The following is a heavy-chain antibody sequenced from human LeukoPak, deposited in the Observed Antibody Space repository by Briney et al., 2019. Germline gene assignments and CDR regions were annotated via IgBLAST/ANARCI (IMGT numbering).Heavy chain of an antibody. J-gene: IGHJ4*02. Sequence: PEGSLRLSCAAPGFSFTNAWVTWVRQAPGKGLEWVGHIKSRTDGGTTHYAAPVKGRFTISRDDSRNMVYLQMNSLKTEDTAVYYCATTVGAIAGMDYWGQGALVTVSS. CDR3: ATTVGAIAGMDY. V-gene: IGHV3-15*01. CDR2: IKSRTDGGTT. D-gene: IGHD1-26*01. CDR1: GFSFTNAW.